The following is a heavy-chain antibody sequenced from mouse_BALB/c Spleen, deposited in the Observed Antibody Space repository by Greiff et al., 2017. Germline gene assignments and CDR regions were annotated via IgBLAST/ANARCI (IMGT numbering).Heavy chain of an antibody. Sequence: EVQLQESGGGLVQPGGSRKLSCAASGFTFSSFGMHWVRQAPEKGLEWVAYISSGSSTIYYADTVKGRFTISRDNPKNTLFLQMTSLRSEDTVMYYCARGGYPWFAYWGQGTLVTVSA. V-gene: IGHV5-17*02. CDR3: ARGGYPWFAY. D-gene: IGHD2-2*01. CDR1: GFTFSSFG. J-gene: IGHJ3*01. CDR2: ISSGSSTI.